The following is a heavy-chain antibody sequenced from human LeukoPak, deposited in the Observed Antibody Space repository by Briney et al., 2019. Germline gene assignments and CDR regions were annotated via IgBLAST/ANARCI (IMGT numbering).Heavy chain of an antibody. CDR1: GGSISSYY. CDR3: ARDVKFYYDSSGYYRGFDY. Sequence: SETLSLTCTVSGGSISSYYWSWIRQPPGKGLEWIGFIYYSGSTNYNPPLKSRVTISVDTSKNQFSLKLSSVTAADTAVYYCARDVKFYYDSSGYYRGFDYWGQGTLVTVSS. CDR2: IYYSGST. D-gene: IGHD3-22*01. J-gene: IGHJ4*02. V-gene: IGHV4-59*01.